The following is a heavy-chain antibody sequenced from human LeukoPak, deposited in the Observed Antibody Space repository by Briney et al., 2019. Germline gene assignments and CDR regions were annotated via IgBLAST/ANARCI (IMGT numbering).Heavy chain of an antibody. CDR2: INPSGGST. CDR3: ARDRGYDYYDRSGYYPKDYFDN. D-gene: IGHD3-22*01. Sequence: ASVKVSCKASGYTFTSYYMHLVRQAPGQGLEWMGIINPSGGSTSYAQKFQGRVTMTRDTSTSTVYMELSSLRSEDTAVYYCARDRGYDYYDRSGYYPKDYFDNWGQGTLVTVSS. CDR1: GYTFTSYY. J-gene: IGHJ4*02. V-gene: IGHV1-46*03.